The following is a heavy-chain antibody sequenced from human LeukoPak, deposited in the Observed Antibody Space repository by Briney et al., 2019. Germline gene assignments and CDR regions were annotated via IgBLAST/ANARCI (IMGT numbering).Heavy chain of an antibody. J-gene: IGHJ4*02. V-gene: IGHV4-34*01. Sequence: KPSETLSLTCADYGGSFSGYYWSWIRQPPRKGLEWIGANNHSGSNTYNPYRKSRVTISVDTTKNQFALNLSTLNAAATAVYYFARGICYDSSGPDYWGQGTLVTVSS. CDR1: GGSFSGYY. CDR2: NNHSGSN. D-gene: IGHD3-22*01. CDR3: ARGICYDSSGPDY.